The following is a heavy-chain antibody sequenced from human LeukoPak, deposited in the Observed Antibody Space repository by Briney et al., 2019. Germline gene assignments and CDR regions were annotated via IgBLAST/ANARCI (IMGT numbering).Heavy chain of an antibody. J-gene: IGHJ4*02. Sequence: ASVKVSCKASGGTFSSYAISWVRQAPGQGLEWMGGIIPIFGTANYAQKFQGRVTITTDESTSTAYMELSSLRSEDTAVYYCARDTGCSGGSCYYPMIFDYWGQGTLVTVSS. D-gene: IGHD2-15*01. CDR1: GGTFSSYA. V-gene: IGHV1-69*05. CDR2: IIPIFGTA. CDR3: ARDTGCSGGSCYYPMIFDY.